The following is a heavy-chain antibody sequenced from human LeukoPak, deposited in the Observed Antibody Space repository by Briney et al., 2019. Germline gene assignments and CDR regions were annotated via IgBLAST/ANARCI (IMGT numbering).Heavy chain of an antibody. Sequence: PGGSLRLSCAASGFIFDTFWMTWVRQASGKGLEWVANIKQDGSEKYYVDSVKGRFTISRDNAKNSLFLQIISLRAEDTAVYYCARVFSDNVWGTYRYLDYWGQGTLVTVSS. CDR1: GFIFDTFW. D-gene: IGHD3-16*02. CDR2: IKQDGSEK. J-gene: IGHJ4*02. CDR3: ARVFSDNVWGTYRYLDY. V-gene: IGHV3-7*01.